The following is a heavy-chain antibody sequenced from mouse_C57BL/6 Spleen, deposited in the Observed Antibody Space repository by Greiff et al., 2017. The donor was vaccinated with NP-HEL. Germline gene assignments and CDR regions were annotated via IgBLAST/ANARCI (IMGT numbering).Heavy chain of an antibody. CDR1: GFSLPSSG. CDR3: ARNSGKGDAMDY. Sequence: QVQLKESGPGLVQPSQSLSITCTVSGFSLPSSGVHWVRQSPGQGLEWLGVLWSGGSTDYNAAFISRLSIRQDNSKSQVFVKMNSLQADDTAIYYCARNSGKGDAMDYWGQGTSVTVSS. V-gene: IGHV2-2*01. J-gene: IGHJ4*01. CDR2: LWSGGST. D-gene: IGHD1-1*01.